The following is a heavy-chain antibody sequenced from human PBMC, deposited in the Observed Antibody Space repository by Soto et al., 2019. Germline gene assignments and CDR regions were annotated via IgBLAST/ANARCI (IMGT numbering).Heavy chain of an antibody. Sequence: SVKGSCKASVGTFSGYTISWVRHAPGQGLEWMGRIIPILGTANYAQKFQGRVTITADESTSTAYMELSSLRSEDTAVYYCARTGGNYLAATDYYGMDVWGQGTTVTVSS. CDR2: IIPILGTA. V-gene: IGHV1-69*08. CDR1: VGTFSGYT. D-gene: IGHD4-4*01. CDR3: ARTGGNYLAATDYYGMDV. J-gene: IGHJ6*02.